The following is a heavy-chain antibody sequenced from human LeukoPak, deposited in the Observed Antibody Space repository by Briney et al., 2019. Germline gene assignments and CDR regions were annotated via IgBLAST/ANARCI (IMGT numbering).Heavy chain of an antibody. CDR1: GSTFRNYG. CDR2: INNSGGAT. J-gene: IGHJ6*03. V-gene: IGHV3-23*01. D-gene: IGHD2-2*01. Sequence: GGSLRLSCAVSGSTFRNYGMSWVRQAPGKGLEWVSSINNSGGATYYADSVKGRFTISRDNSKNTLYLQMNSLRAEDTAVYYCAKGPAAMRSYYYYYMDVWGKGTTVTISS. CDR3: AKGPAAMRSYYYYYMDV.